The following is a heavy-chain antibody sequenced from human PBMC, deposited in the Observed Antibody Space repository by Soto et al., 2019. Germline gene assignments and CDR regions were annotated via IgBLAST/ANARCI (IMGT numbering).Heavy chain of an antibody. CDR2: IIPIFGTA. D-gene: IGHD3-9*01. Sequence: QVQLVQSVAEVKKPGSSVKVSCKASGGTFSSYAISWVRQAPGQGLEWMGGIIPIFGTANYAQKFQGRVTITADESTSTAYMGLSSLRSEDTAVYYCARGLSDILSETRWFDPWGQGTLVTVSS. J-gene: IGHJ5*02. CDR1: GGTFSSYA. CDR3: ARGLSDILSETRWFDP. V-gene: IGHV1-69*12.